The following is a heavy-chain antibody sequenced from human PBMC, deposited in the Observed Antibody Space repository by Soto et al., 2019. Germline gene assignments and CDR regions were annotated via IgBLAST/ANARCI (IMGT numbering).Heavy chain of an antibody. CDR1: GGTFSSYA. Sequence: QVQLVQSGAEVKKPGSSVKVSCKASGGTFSSYAISWVRQAPGQGLEWMGGSIPIFGTANYAQKFQGRVTITADEATSTAYMELSSLRAEDTAVYCCVRCGLQFNCDHWGQGTLVTVSS. J-gene: IGHJ4*02. D-gene: IGHD5-12*01. CDR3: VRCGLQFNCDH. CDR2: SIPIFGTA. V-gene: IGHV1-69*12.